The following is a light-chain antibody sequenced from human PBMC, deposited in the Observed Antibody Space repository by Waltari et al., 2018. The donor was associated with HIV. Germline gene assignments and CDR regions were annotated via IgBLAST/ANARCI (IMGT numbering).Light chain of an antibody. J-gene: IGLJ2*01. CDR2: GNS. V-gene: IGLV1-40*01. Sequence: QSVLTQPPSVSGAPGQRVTISCTGSSSNIGAGYDVHWYQQLPGTAPKPLIYGNSNRPSGVPDRFSGSKSGTSASLAITGLQAEDEADYYCQSYDSSLSGNVVFGGGTKLTVL. CDR3: QSYDSSLSGNVV. CDR1: SSNIGAGYD.